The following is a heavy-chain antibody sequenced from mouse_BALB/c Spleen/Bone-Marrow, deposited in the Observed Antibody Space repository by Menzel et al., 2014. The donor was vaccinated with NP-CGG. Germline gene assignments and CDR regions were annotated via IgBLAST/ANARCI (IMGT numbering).Heavy chain of an antibody. CDR2: ISTYSGNT. CDR1: GYTFTDYA. Sequence: QVHVKQSGPELVRPGVSVKISCKGSGYTFTDYAMHWVKQSHAKSLEWIGVISTYSGNTNYNQKFKGKATMTVDKSSSTAYMELARLTSEDSAIYCCASPIYYGNYEGFAYWGQGTLVTVSA. D-gene: IGHD2-1*01. V-gene: IGHV1-67*01. J-gene: IGHJ3*01. CDR3: ASPIYYGNYEGFAY.